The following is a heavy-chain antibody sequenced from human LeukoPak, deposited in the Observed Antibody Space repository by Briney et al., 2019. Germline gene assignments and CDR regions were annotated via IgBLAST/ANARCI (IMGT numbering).Heavy chain of an antibody. Sequence: GGSLRLSCTVSGFTVSTNSMSWVRQAPGKGLEWVSFIYSDNTHYSDSVKGRFTISRDNSKNTLYLQMNSLRAEDTAVYYCARARLRLTGGFDYWGQGTLVTVSS. CDR2: IYSDNT. D-gene: IGHD4-17*01. V-gene: IGHV3-66*01. CDR1: GFTVSTNS. CDR3: ARARLRLTGGFDY. J-gene: IGHJ4*02.